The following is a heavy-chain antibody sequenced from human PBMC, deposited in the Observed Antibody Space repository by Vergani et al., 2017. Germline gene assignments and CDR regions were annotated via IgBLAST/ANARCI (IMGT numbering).Heavy chain of an antibody. CDR1: GYSLTELI. CDR3: AIVTDYDDSSGYYLDY. V-gene: IGHV1-24*01. D-gene: IGHD3-22*01. J-gene: IGHJ4*02. CDR2: FDPEHGEV. Sequence: QVQLVQSGSEVRKPGASVQVSCPVSGYSLTELIIHWVRQAPGKGIEWMGGFDPEHGEVTFAHHIQGRVTMTEDRSTDTAYMELSSLRPEDTALYYCAIVTDYDDSSGYYLDYWGQGTLVTVSS.